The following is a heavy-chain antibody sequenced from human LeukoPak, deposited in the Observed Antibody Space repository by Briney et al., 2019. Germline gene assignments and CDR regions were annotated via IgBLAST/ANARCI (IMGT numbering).Heavy chain of an antibody. J-gene: IGHJ5*02. V-gene: IGHV4-39*01. CDR2: IYYSGST. CDR1: GGSISSSSYY. Sequence: SETLSLTCTVSGGSISSSSYYWGWIRQPPGKGLEWIGSIYYSGSTYYNPSLKSRVTISVDTSKNQFFLKLSSVTAADTAVYYCARRLPDIAVAGTFWFDPWGQGTLVTVSS. D-gene: IGHD6-19*01. CDR3: ARRLPDIAVAGTFWFDP.